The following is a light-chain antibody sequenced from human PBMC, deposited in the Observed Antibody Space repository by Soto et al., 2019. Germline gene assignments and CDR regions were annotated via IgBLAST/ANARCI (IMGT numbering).Light chain of an antibody. CDR1: SSNIGNNF. Sequence: QPVLTQPPSVSAAPGQNVTISCSGTSSNIGNNFVSWYQHLPGTAPKILIYDNVKRPSGIPDRSSGFKSGASATLGITGLQTGDEADYYCGSWDTSLSLCYVFGTGTKLTVL. CDR2: DNV. V-gene: IGLV1-51*01. CDR3: GSWDTSLSLCYV. J-gene: IGLJ1*01.